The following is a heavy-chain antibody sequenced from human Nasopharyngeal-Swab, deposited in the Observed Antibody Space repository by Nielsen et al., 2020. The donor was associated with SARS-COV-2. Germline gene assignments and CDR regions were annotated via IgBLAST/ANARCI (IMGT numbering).Heavy chain of an antibody. J-gene: IGHJ4*02. Sequence: GESLKISCAASGFTFSSYSMNWVRQAPGKGLEWVSSISSSSSYIYYADSVKGRFTISRDNAKNSLYLQMDSLRAEDTAVYYCARDPIDYWGQGTLVTVSS. CDR2: ISSSSSYI. CDR3: ARDPIDY. CDR1: GFTFSSYS. V-gene: IGHV3-21*01.